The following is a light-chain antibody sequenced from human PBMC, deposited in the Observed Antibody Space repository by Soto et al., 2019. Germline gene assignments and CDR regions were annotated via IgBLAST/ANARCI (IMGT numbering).Light chain of an antibody. CDR2: GAS. J-gene: IGKJ1*01. CDR1: QSVSNNY. Sequence: ELVLTQSPGTLSLSPGARATLSCRASQSVSNNYLAWYQQKPGQAPRLLIYGASNRATGIPDRFIGSGSGTEFTLTISRLEPEDFAVYDCQQYGSSGTFGQGTKVDIK. V-gene: IGKV3-20*01. CDR3: QQYGSSGT.